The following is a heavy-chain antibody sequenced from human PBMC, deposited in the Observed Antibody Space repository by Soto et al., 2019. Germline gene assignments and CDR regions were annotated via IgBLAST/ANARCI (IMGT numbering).Heavy chain of an antibody. V-gene: IGHV4-59*12. D-gene: IGHD1-26*01. Sequence: PSETLSLTCTVSGGSISSYYWSWIRQPPGKGLEWIGYIYYGGSTYYNPFLKSRVTISVDTSKNQFSLKLSSVTAADTAVYYCARDRGRGMASLGYYYYYGMDVWGQGTTVTVSS. CDR2: IYYGGST. CDR3: ARDRGRGMASLGYYYYYGMDV. CDR1: GGSISSYY. J-gene: IGHJ6*01.